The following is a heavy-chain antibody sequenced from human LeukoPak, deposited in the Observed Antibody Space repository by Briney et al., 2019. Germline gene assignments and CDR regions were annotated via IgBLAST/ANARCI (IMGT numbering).Heavy chain of an antibody. V-gene: IGHV3-33*01. CDR3: ARELAARYGMDV. Sequence: GGSLRLSCAASGFTFSSYGMHWVRQAPGKGLEWVAVIWYDGSNKYYADSVKGRFTISRDNPKNTLYLQMNSLRAEDTAVYYCARELAARYGMDVWGQGTTVTVSS. CDR2: IWYDGSNK. CDR1: GFTFSSYG. J-gene: IGHJ6*02. D-gene: IGHD6-25*01.